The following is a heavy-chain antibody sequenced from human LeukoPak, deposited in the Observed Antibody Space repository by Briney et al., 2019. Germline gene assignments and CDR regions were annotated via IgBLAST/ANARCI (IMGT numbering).Heavy chain of an antibody. V-gene: IGHV3-48*03. Sequence: GGSLRLSCAASGFTFSSYDMNWVRQAPGKGLEWVSYISSSGSTLYYADSVKGRFTISRDNAKNSLYLQMNSLRAEDTAVYYCARNFHHWGQGTLVTVSS. CDR3: ARNFHH. J-gene: IGHJ1*01. CDR2: ISSSGSTL. CDR1: GFTFSSYD.